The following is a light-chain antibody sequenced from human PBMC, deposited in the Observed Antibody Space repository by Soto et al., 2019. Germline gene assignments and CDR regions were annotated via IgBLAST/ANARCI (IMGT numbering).Light chain of an antibody. CDR1: SSDVGAYNY. Sequence: QSALTQPASVSGSPGQSITISCTATSSDVGAYNYVSWYQQYPGKALKLMIYEVINRPSGVSTRFSGSKSGNTASLTISGLQAEDEADYYCSSYTSSSTLVFGGGTKVTVL. J-gene: IGLJ2*01. CDR2: EVI. CDR3: SSYTSSSTLV. V-gene: IGLV2-14*01.